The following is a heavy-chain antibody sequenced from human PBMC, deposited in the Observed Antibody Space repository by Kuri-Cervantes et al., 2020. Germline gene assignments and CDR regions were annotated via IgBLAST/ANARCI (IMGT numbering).Heavy chain of an antibody. V-gene: IGHV3-30-3*01. Sequence: GESLKISCAASGFTFSSYAMHWVRQAPGKGLEWVAVISYDGSNKYYADSVKGRFTISRDNSKNTLYLQMNSLRAEDTAVYYCAKDYVQLPGGWFDPWGQGTLVTVSS. CDR3: AKDYVQLPGGWFDP. CDR1: GFTFSSYA. D-gene: IGHD5-18*01. CDR2: ISYDGSNK. J-gene: IGHJ5*02.